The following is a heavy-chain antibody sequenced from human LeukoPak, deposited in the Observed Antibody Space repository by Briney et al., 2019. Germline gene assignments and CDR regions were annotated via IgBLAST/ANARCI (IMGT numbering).Heavy chain of an antibody. J-gene: IGHJ4*02. CDR1: GGSISSGSYH. Sequence: SETLSLTCTVSGGSISSGSYHWSWIRQPAGKGLEWIGRIYTSGSTNYNPSLKSRVTISVDTSKNQFSLKLSSVTAADTAVYYCARELTTVTTLGFDYWGQGTLVTVSS. CDR3: ARELTTVTTLGFDY. V-gene: IGHV4-61*02. CDR2: IYTSGST. D-gene: IGHD4-17*01.